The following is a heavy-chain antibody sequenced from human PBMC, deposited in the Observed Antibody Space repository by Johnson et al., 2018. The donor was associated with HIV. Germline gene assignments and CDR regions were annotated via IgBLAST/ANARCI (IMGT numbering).Heavy chain of an antibody. V-gene: IGHV3-66*03. J-gene: IGHJ3*02. CDR1: GFTVSSKY. CDR3: AKDRGSGWYRDAFDI. Sequence: VQLVESGGGLIQPGGSLRLSCAASGFTVSSKYMSWVRQAPGKGLEWVSVIYSGGSTDYADSVKGRFTISRDNSKNTLYLQMNSLRAEDTAVYYCAKDRGSGWYRDAFDIWGQGTMVTVSS. CDR2: IYSGGST. D-gene: IGHD6-19*01.